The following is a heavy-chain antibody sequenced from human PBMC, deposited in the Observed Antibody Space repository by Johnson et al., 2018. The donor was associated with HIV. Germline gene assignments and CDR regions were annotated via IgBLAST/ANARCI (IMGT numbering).Heavy chain of an antibody. V-gene: IGHV3-33*01. CDR1: GFTFSSYG. D-gene: IGHD4-17*01. Sequence: QVQLVESGGGVVQPGRSLRLSCAASGFTFSSYGMHWVRQAPGKGLEWVAVIWYDGSNKYYADSVKGRFTISRDNSKNTLYLQMNSLRAEDTAGYYCATGSPTVTTNAFDIWGQGTMVTVSS. CDR3: ATGSPTVTTNAFDI. J-gene: IGHJ3*02. CDR2: IWYDGSNK.